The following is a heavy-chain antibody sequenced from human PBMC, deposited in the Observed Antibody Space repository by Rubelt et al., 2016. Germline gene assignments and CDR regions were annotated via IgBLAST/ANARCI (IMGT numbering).Heavy chain of an antibody. Sequence: QVQLQQWGTGLLKPSETLSLTCTVYGGSFGGYFWSWVRQPPGKGLEWIGEVNHSGSTNYNPSLKSRVTISVDTSKNQFSLKLSSVTAADTAVYYCAKSYDGIDYWGQGTLVTVSS. CDR3: AKSYDGIDY. D-gene: IGHD3-22*01. J-gene: IGHJ4*02. CDR2: VNHSGST. V-gene: IGHV4-34*01. CDR1: GGSFGGYF.